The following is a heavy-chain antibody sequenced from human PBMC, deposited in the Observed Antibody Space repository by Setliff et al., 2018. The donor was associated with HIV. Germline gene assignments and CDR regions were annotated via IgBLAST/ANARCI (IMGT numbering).Heavy chain of an antibody. D-gene: IGHD5-18*01. CDR1: GYTFTSYS. Sequence: ASVKVSCKASGYTFTSYSISWVRQAPGQGLEWMGWISAYSGNTNYAQKIQGRVTMTTDTSTSTAYMELRSLRSDDTAVYYCARDDADTATVIAFDIWGQGTMVTVSS. V-gene: IGHV1-18*01. CDR2: ISAYSGNT. CDR3: ARDDADTATVIAFDI. J-gene: IGHJ3*02.